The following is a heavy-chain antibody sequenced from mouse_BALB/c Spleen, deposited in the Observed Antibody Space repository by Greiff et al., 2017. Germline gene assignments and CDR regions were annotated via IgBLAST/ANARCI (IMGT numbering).Heavy chain of an antibody. CDR3: ARYKDYGRSYDYAMDY. CDR2: IHYSGST. CDR1: GYSITSGYS. J-gene: IGHJ4*01. Sequence: EVQLVESGPDLVKPSQSLSLTCTVTGYSITSGYSWHWIRQFPGNKLEWMGYIHYSGSTNYNPSLKSRISITRDTSKNQFFLQLNAVTTEDTATYYCARYKDYGRSYDYAMDYWGQGTSVTVSS. V-gene: IGHV3-1*02. D-gene: IGHD1-1*01.